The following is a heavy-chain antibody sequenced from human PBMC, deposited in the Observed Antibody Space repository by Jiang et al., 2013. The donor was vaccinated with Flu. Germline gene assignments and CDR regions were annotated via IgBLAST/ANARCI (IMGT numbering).Heavy chain of an antibody. D-gene: IGHD5-12*01. CDR2: IYYSGST. Sequence: GPGLVKPSETLSLTCTVSGGSISSYYWSWIRQPPGKGLEWIGYIYYSGSTNYNPSLKSRVTISVDTSKNQFSLKLSSVTAADTAVYYCARREGGYASWGGSFDYWGQGTLVTVSS. CDR3: ARREGGYASWGGSFDY. V-gene: IGHV4-59*08. J-gene: IGHJ4*02. CDR1: GGSISSYY.